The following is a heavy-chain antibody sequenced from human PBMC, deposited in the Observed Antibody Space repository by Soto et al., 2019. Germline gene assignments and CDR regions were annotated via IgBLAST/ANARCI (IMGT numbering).Heavy chain of an antibody. D-gene: IGHD5-18*01. CDR3: ARWIPGYYGSDV. CDR1: GFTFSNYW. CDR2: IKGDGSNT. J-gene: IGHJ3*01. Sequence: EVQLVESGGGLFQPGGSLRLSCAASGFTFSNYWMHWVRQVPGKGLVWVSRIKGDGSNTNYADFVEGRFTISRDNAKNTVYLQMNSLRAEDTAVYYCARWIPGYYGSDVWGQGTMVTVSS. V-gene: IGHV3-74*01.